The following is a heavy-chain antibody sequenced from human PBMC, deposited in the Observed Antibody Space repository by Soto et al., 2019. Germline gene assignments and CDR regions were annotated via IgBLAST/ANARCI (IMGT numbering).Heavy chain of an antibody. D-gene: IGHD4-4*01. V-gene: IGHV3-15*01. CDR1: GFTFSNAW. CDR2: IKSKTAGGTT. CDR3: TTDRFYSPVDS. J-gene: IGHJ4*02. Sequence: EVQLVESGGGLVKPGGSLRLSCSASGFTFSNAWMSWVHQAPGKGLEWVGRIKSKTAGGTTDYAAPVKGRFVISRDDSKNTLYLQMNSPKTEETVLYYCTTDRFYSPVDSWGQGTLVTVSS.